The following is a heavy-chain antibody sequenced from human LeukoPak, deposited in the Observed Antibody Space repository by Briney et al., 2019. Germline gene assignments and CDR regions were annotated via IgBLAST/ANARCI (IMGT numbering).Heavy chain of an antibody. CDR1: GFTFSSYG. J-gene: IGHJ4*02. CDR2: ISSSSSYI. CDR3: ARGWGGSSWPFDY. D-gene: IGHD6-13*01. Sequence: PGGSLRLSCATSGFTFSSYGMQWVRQAPGKGLEWVSSISSSSSYIYYADSVKGRFTISRDNSKNTLYLQMNSLRLEDAAVYYCARGWGGSSWPFDYWGQGTLVTVSS. V-gene: IGHV3-21*01.